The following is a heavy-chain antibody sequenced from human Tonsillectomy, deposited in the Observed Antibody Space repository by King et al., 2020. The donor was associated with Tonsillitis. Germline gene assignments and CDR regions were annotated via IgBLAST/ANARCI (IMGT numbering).Heavy chain of an antibody. V-gene: IGHV3-30*02. CDR1: GFTFSSFG. Sequence: QLVQSGGGVVQPGGSLRLSCAASGFTFSSFGMHWGRQAPGKGLEWVAFIRYDGSNTYYADSVKGRFTISRDNSKSTLYLQMNSLRAEDTAVYYCAKDFVSGRYGGPDYWGQGTLVTVSS. D-gene: IGHD4-23*01. CDR3: AKDFVSGRYGGPDY. CDR2: IRYDGSNT. J-gene: IGHJ4*02.